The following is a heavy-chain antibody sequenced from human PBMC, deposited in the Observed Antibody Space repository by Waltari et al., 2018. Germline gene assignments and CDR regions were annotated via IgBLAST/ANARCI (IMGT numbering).Heavy chain of an antibody. CDR1: GYTFTGCY. CDR3: ARGRYYDSSGYYFDY. V-gene: IGHV1-2*02. J-gene: IGHJ4*02. CDR2: INPNSGGT. D-gene: IGHD3-22*01. Sequence: QVQLVQSGAEVKKPGAAVKVSCKSSGYTFTGCYMPWVRRAPGQGLEWMGWINPNSGGTNYAQKFQGRVTMTRDTSISTAYMELSRLRSDDTAVYYCARGRYYDSSGYYFDYWGQGTLVTVSS.